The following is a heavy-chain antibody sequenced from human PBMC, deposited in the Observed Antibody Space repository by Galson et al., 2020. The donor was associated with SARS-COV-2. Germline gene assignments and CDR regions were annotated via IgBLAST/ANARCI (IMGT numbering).Heavy chain of an antibody. CDR3: AKVLPHYYSVMAV. CDR1: GFTFSSYG. Sequence: GGSLRLSCAASGFTFSSYGMHWVRQAPGKGLEWVAVISYDGSNKYYADSVKGRFTISRDNSKNTLYLQMNSLRAEDTAVYYCAKVLPHYYSVMAVWGQGTTVTVSS. J-gene: IGHJ6*02. V-gene: IGHV3-30*18. CDR2: ISYDGSNK.